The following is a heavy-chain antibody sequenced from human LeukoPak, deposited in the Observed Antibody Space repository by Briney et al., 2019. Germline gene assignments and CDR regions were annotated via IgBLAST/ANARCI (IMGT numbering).Heavy chain of an antibody. J-gene: IGHJ4*02. D-gene: IGHD3-22*01. Sequence: PGGSLRLSCAVSGITLSNYGTSWVRQAPGKGLEWVAGISDRGSRTNYADSVKGRFTISTDNPKNTLYLQMNSLRAEDTAVYFCAKRGVVIRVILVGFHKEAYYFDSWGQGALVTVSS. V-gene: IGHV3-23*01. CDR1: GITLSNYG. CDR2: ISDRGSRT. CDR3: AKRGVVIRVILVGFHKEAYYFDS.